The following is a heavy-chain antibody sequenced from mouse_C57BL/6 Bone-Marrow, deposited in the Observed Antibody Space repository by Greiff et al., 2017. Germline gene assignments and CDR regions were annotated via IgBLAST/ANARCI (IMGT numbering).Heavy chain of an antibody. CDR3: ARDSPRYFDV. CDR2: IYPGKGET. D-gene: IGHD2-12*01. J-gene: IGHJ1*03. V-gene: IGHV1-12*01. Sequence: VQLQQSGAELVRPGASVKLSCKASGYTFTSYNMHWVKQTPRKGLAWIGAIYPGKGETSYNQKCKGKATLTVDKSYSTAYMQLSSLTSEDTAVYFWARDSPRYFDVWGTGTTVTVAS. CDR1: GYTFTSYN.